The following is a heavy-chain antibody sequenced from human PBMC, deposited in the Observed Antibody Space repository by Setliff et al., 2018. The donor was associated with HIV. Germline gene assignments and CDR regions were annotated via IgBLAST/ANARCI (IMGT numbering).Heavy chain of an antibody. V-gene: IGHV1-46*01. CDR1: GYTFTDYY. Sequence: ASVKVSCKASGYTFTDYYVHWVRQAPGQGLEWMGVIYPSGGNANYAQKFQGRVTMTRDTSTSTVYMEVNSLRSEDTAVYYCARVAYEIGYSHGYDYWGQGTLVTVSS. CDR3: ARVAYEIGYSHGYDY. CDR2: IYPSGGNA. D-gene: IGHD5-18*01. J-gene: IGHJ4*02.